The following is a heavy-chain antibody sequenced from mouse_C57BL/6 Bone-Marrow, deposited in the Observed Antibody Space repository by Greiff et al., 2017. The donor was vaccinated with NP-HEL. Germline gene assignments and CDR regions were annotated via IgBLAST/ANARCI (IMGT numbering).Heavy chain of an antibody. V-gene: IGHV1-52*01. D-gene: IGHD1-1*01. CDR3: ARWIYYGRGYWYFDV. CDR1: GYTFTSYW. CDR2: IDPSDSET. Sequence: QAQLQQPGAELVRPGSSVKLSCKASGYTFTSYWMHWVKQRPIQGLEWIGNIDPSDSETHYNQKFKDKATLTVDKSSSTAYMQLSSLTSEDSAVYYCARWIYYGRGYWYFDVWGTGTTVTVSS. J-gene: IGHJ1*03.